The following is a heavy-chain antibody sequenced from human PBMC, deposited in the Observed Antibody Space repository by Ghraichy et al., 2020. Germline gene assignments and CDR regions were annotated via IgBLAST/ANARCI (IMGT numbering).Heavy chain of an antibody. CDR2: INHSGST. Sequence: SETLSLTCAVYGGSFSGYYWSWIRKPPGKGLEWIGEINHSGSTNYNPSLKSRVTISVDTSKNQFSLKLSSVTAADTAVYYCARPGGKLVDYGMDVWGQGTTVTVSS. D-gene: IGHD6-6*01. J-gene: IGHJ6*02. CDR3: ARPGGKLVDYGMDV. CDR1: GGSFSGYY. V-gene: IGHV4-34*01.